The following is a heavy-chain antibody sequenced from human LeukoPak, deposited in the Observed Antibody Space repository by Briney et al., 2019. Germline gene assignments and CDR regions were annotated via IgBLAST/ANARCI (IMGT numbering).Heavy chain of an antibody. V-gene: IGHV3-21*01. CDR1: GFTFSSYC. Sequence: GSLRPFFGGSGFTFSSYCMIWGRQAPRKGVEWVSSIRGDSTETRHADSLMGRFTISRDNAKKSLYLQMNSLRAEDTAVYYCARGHFGVVLDYWGQGTLVTVSS. CDR2: IRGDSTET. J-gene: IGHJ4*02. D-gene: IGHD3-3*01. CDR3: ARGHFGVVLDY.